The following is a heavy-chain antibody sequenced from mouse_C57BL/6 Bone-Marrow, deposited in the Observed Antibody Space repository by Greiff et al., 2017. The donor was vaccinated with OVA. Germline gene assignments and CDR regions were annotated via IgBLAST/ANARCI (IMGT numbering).Heavy chain of an antibody. V-gene: IGHV1-20*01. J-gene: IGHJ2*01. CDR2: INPYNGDT. CDR3: AREAYYRSFYYFDY. Sequence: VQLQQSGPELVKPGDSVKISCKASGYSFTGYFMNWVMQSHGKSLEWIGRINPYNGDTFYNQKFKGKAPLTVDRSSVTAHMELRSLTSEDSAVYYCAREAYYRSFYYFDYWGQGTTLTVSS. D-gene: IGHD1-1*01. CDR1: GYSFTGYF.